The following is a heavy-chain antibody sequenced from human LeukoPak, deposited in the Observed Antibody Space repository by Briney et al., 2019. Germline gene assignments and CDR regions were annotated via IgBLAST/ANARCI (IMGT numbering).Heavy chain of an antibody. D-gene: IGHD3-9*01. Sequence: GGSLRLSCAASGFTVSSNYMSWVRQPPGKGLEWVSVIYSGGSTYYADSVKGRFTISRDNSKNTLYLQMNSLRAEDTAVYYCARLNFDWLSASEYWGQGTLVTVSS. CDR2: IYSGGST. J-gene: IGHJ4*02. CDR3: ARLNFDWLSASEY. V-gene: IGHV3-53*01. CDR1: GFTVSSNY.